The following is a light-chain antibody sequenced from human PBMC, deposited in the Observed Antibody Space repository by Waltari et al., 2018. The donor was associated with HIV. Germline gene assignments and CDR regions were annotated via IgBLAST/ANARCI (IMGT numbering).Light chain of an antibody. CDR3: SSYTASNTLWV. V-gene: IGLV2-14*03. CDR1: SSDIGAYNH. CDR2: DVT. Sequence: QSALTQPAPVSGSRGQSITMSCTGTSSDIGAYNHVSWFQQRPGKAPKLIIYDVTDRPSGVSKRFSGSKSGITASLTISGLQADDEGDYYCSSYTASNTLWVFGGGTKLTVL. J-gene: IGLJ3*02.